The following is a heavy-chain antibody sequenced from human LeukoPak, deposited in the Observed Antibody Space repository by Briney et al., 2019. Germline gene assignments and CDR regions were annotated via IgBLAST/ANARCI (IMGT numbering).Heavy chain of an antibody. CDR2: ISYDGSNK. Sequence: LTGGSLRLSCAASGFTFSSYAMHWVRQAPGKGLEWVAVISYDGSNKYYADSVKGRFTISRDNSKNTLYLQMNSLKTEDTAVYYCAKSDVPAAIPYFFHYWGQGTLVTVSS. CDR1: GFTFSSYA. J-gene: IGHJ4*02. CDR3: AKSDVPAAIPYFFHY. V-gene: IGHV3-30-3*02. D-gene: IGHD2-2*02.